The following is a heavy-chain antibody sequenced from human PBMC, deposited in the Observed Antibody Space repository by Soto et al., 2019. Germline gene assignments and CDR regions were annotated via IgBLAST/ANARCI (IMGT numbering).Heavy chain of an antibody. CDR1: GGSISSYY. CDR2: IYYSGST. D-gene: IGHD6-13*01. J-gene: IGHJ6*02. Sequence: PSETLSLTCTVSGGSISSYYWSWIRQPPGKGLEWIGYIYYSGSTNYNPSLKSRVTISVDTSKNQFSLKLSSVTAADTAVYYCARGPLAAADYYYYYGMDVWGQGTTVTVSS. CDR3: ARGPLAAADYYYYYGMDV. V-gene: IGHV4-59*01.